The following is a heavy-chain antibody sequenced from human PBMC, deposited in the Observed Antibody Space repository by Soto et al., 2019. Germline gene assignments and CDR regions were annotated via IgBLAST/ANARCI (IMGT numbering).Heavy chain of an antibody. CDR2: ISPIFHKA. Sequence: QLQLVQSGPEVKKPGSSVTVSCTASGGTFGNYAINWLRQAPGQGLQWMGDISPIFHKANYEQTFKGRVSITAGDSAKTVYMALSCLTAEDAAVYYCVREAVVHAAGVAAWGPATVVTVPS. J-gene: IGHJ4*02. CDR1: GGTFGNYA. D-gene: IGHD3-10*01. V-gene: IGHV1-69*01. CDR3: VREAVVHAAGVAA.